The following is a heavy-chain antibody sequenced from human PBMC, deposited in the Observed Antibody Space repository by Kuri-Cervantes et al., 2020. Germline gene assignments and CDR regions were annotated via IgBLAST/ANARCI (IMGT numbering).Heavy chain of an antibody. V-gene: IGHV7-4-1*02. CDR2: INTSTGNP. J-gene: IGHJ6*02. Sequence: ASVKVSCKASGHTFRNYFMHWVRQAPGQGLEWMGWINTSTGNPTYAQGFTGRFVFSLDTSVSTAYLQISSLKAEDTAVYYCASEYSGYETYYYYYGMDVWGQGTTVTVSS. CDR3: ASEYSGYETYYYYYGMDV. CDR1: GHTFRNYF. D-gene: IGHD5-12*01.